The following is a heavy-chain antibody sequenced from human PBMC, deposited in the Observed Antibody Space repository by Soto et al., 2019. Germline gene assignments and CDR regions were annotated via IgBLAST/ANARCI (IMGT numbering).Heavy chain of an antibody. Sequence: EVQLVESGGGLVQPGGSLKLSCAASGFSFIGSTLHWVRQASGKGLEWVGRIRSKPNNYATEYAASVRGRFTISRDESKHTAYLQMNGLKTEDTAVYYCTRRSEYDSDGSYDGVDYWGQGTLVTGSS. J-gene: IGHJ4*02. CDR3: TRRSEYDSDGSYDGVDY. D-gene: IGHD3-22*01. CDR2: IRSKPNNYAT. CDR1: GFSFIGST. V-gene: IGHV3-73*02.